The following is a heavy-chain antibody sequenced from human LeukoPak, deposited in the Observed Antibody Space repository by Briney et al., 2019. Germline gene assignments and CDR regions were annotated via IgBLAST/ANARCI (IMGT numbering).Heavy chain of an antibody. D-gene: IGHD3-22*01. V-gene: IGHV4-39*01. J-gene: IGHJ3*02. CDR1: GYSISSSSSY. Sequence: SETLSLTCTVSGYSISSSSSYWGWIRQPPGKGLEWIGSIYYSGSTYYNPSLKSRVTISVDTSKNQFSLKLSSVTAADTAVYYCARPLSYYYDSSGDDAFDIWGQGTMVTVSS. CDR2: IYYSGST. CDR3: ARPLSYYYDSSGDDAFDI.